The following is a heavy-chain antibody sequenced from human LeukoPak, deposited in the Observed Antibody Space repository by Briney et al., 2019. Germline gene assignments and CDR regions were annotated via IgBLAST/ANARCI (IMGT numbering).Heavy chain of an antibody. CDR3: VRVLGNYCSGGSCYPDWYFDL. D-gene: IGHD2-15*01. CDR2: IYYSGST. J-gene: IGHJ2*01. CDR1: GGSISSGDYY. V-gene: IGHV4-30-4*01. Sequence: PSETLSLTCTVSGGSISSGDYYWSWIRQPPGKGLEWIGYIYYSGSTYYNPSLKSRVTISVDTSKNQFSLKLSSVTAADTAVYYCVRVLGNYCSGGSCYPDWYFDLWGRGTLVTVSS.